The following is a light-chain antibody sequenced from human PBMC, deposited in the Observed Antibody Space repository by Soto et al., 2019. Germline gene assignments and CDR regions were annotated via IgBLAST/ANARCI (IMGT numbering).Light chain of an antibody. J-gene: IGKJ1*01. CDR1: QSVLYSSNNKNY. CDR2: WAS. CDR3: QQYYSTPRT. V-gene: IGKV4-1*01. Sequence: DIVMTQSPDSLVVYKGERATINCKSSQSVLYSSNNKNYLAWYKQKPGQSVKLLIYWASSRESGVPDRFSGSGSGTDFTLTISILQVEDVAVYYCQQYYSTPRTFGQGTKVDIK.